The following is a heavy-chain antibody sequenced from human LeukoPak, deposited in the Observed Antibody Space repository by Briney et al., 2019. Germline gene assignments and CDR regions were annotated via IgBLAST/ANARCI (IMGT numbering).Heavy chain of an antibody. D-gene: IGHD5-18*01. Sequence: SETLSLTCTVSGGSINNYYWSWMRQPPGKGLEWIGYIYYSGSTNYNPSLKSRVTISVDTSKYQFSLKLSSVTAADTAVYYCARRIQLWLGFDYWGQGTLVTVSS. CDR3: ARRIQLWLGFDY. CDR1: GGSINNYY. CDR2: IYYSGST. J-gene: IGHJ4*02. V-gene: IGHV4-59*08.